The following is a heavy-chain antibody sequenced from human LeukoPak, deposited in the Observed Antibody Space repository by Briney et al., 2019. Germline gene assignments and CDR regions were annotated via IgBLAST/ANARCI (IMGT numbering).Heavy chain of an antibody. V-gene: IGHV3-7*01. CDR2: IKPDGSET. CDR1: GFMFSTYW. D-gene: IGHD6-13*01. Sequence: GGSLRLSCAASGFMFSTYWMTWVRQAPGKGLEGVANIKPDGSETNYVDPVKGRFTISRDNTKNLLYLQMNSLRGEDAAVYYCGGFGYEAAVDLWGQGTLVTVSS. J-gene: IGHJ4*02. CDR3: GGFGYEAAVDL.